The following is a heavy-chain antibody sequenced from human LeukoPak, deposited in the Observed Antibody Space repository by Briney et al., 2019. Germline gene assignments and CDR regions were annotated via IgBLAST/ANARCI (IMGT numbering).Heavy chain of an antibody. J-gene: IGHJ4*02. D-gene: IGHD5-18*01. CDR2: ISSSGSTI. CDR3: ARDRWAAMAAFDY. CDR1: GFTFSDYY. V-gene: IGHV3-11*04. Sequence: GGSLRLSCAASGFTFSDYYMSWIRQAPGKGLEWVSYISSSGSTIYYADSVKGRFTISRDNAKNSLYLQMNSLRAEDTAVYYCARDRWAAMAAFDYWGQGTLVTVSS.